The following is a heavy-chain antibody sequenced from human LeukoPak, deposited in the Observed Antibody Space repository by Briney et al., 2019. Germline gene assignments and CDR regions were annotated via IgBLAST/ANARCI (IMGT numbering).Heavy chain of an antibody. CDR1: GFTFSSYA. Sequence: PGGSLRLSCAASGFTFSSYAMSWVRQAPGKGLEWVSAISGSGGSTYYADSVKGRFTISRDNSKNTLYLQMNSLRAEDTAVYYCANGAAMARYYYYMDVWGKGTTVTVSS. CDR3: ANGAAMARYYYYMDV. CDR2: ISGSGGST. V-gene: IGHV3-23*01. D-gene: IGHD5-18*01. J-gene: IGHJ6*03.